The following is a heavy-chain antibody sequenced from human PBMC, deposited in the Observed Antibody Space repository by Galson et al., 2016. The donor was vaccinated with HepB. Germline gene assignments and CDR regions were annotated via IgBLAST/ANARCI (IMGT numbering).Heavy chain of an antibody. Sequence: VKVSCKASGYTFTSYNVHWVRQAPGQGLEWMGIINPSGGSTSYAQSFQGRVTFTRDTSASTAYMELSSLRSEDTAVYYCARDGGSGWSRLWWGQGTLVAVSS. CDR1: GYTFTSYN. J-gene: IGHJ4*02. D-gene: IGHD6-19*01. CDR2: INPSGGST. CDR3: ARDGGSGWSRLW. V-gene: IGHV1-46*01.